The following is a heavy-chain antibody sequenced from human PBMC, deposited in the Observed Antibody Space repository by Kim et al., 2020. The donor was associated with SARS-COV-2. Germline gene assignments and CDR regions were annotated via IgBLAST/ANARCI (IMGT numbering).Heavy chain of an antibody. Sequence: SETLSLTCAVYGGSFSGYYWSWIRQPPGKGLEWIGEINHSGSTNYNPSLKSRVTISVDTSKNQFSLKLSSVTAADTAVYYCARVARMVATYFGYYYGMDVWGQGTTVTVSS. J-gene: IGHJ6*02. CDR3: ARVARMVATYFGYYYGMDV. V-gene: IGHV4-34*01. CDR1: GGSFSGYY. CDR2: INHSGST. D-gene: IGHD5-12*01.